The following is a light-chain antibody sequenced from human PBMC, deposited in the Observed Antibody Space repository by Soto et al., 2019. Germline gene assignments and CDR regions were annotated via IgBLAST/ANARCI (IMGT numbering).Light chain of an antibody. CDR3: AAWDDTLSGVR. CDR2: RNN. Sequence: QSVLTQPPSASGAPGQRVTISCSGSSSNIGSNYVYWYQQLPGTAPKLLIYRNNQRRSGVPDRFAGSKSCTSASLASSGLRSEDESDYYCAAWDDTLSGVRFGGGTKLTVL. CDR1: SSNIGSNY. V-gene: IGLV1-47*01. J-gene: IGLJ2*01.